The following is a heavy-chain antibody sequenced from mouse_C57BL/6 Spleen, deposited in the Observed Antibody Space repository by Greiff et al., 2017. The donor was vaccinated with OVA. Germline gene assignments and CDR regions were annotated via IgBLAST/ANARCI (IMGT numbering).Heavy chain of an antibody. CDR3: TREDFGY. CDR1: GYTFTDYE. CDR2: IDPETGGT. Sequence: VQLVESGAELVRPGASVTLSCKASGYTFTDYEMHWVKQTPVHGLEWIGAIDPETGGTAYNQKFKGKAILTADKSSSTAYMELRSLTSEDSAVYYCTREDFGYWGQGTTLTVSS. V-gene: IGHV1-15*01. J-gene: IGHJ2*01.